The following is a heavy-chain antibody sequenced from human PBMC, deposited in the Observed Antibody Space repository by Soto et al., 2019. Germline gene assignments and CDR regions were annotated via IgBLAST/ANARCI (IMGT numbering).Heavy chain of an antibody. D-gene: IGHD3-3*01. CDR3: TTITYYDFWSGYYSPIDY. CDR1: GFTFSNAW. CDR2: IKSKTDGGTT. V-gene: IGHV3-15*01. J-gene: IGHJ4*02. Sequence: GGSLRLSCAASGFTFSNAWMSWVRQAPGKGLEWVGRIKSKTDGGTTDYAAPVKGRFTISRDGSKNTLYLQMNSLKTEDTAVYYCTTITYYDFWSGYYSPIDYWGQGTLVTVSS.